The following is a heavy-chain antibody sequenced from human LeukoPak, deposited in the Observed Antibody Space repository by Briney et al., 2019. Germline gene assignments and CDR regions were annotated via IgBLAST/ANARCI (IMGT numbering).Heavy chain of an antibody. CDR2: INPNSGGT. CDR3: ASDPAYDYDAVEFDP. CDR1: GYTLTGYY. V-gene: IGHV1-2*02. J-gene: IGHJ5*02. Sequence: ASVKVSCKASGYTLTGYYMHWVRQAPGQGLEWMGWINPNSGGTNYAQKFQGRVTMTRDTSISTAYMELSRLRYDDTAVYYCASDPAYDYDAVEFDPWGQGTLVTVSS. D-gene: IGHD3-16*01.